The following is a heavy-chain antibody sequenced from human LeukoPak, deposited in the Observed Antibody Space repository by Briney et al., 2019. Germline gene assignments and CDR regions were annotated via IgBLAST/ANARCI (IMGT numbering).Heavy chain of an antibody. D-gene: IGHD2-15*01. V-gene: IGHV4-39*07. CDR2: IYHSGSI. Sequence: SETLSLTCTISGGSISSSSYYWGWIRQPPGKGLEWIGSIYHSGSIYYNPSLKSRVTISVDTSKNQFSLKLSSVTAADTAVYYCAREGGGGVDYWGQGTLVTVSS. CDR1: GGSISSSSYY. J-gene: IGHJ4*02. CDR3: AREGGGGVDY.